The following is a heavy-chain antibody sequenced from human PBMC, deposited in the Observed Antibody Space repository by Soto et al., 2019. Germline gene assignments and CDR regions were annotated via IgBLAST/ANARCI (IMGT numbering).Heavy chain of an antibody. D-gene: IGHD2-2*01. Sequence: QVQLVQSGAEVKKPGSSVKVSCKASGGTSSSYAISWVRQAPGQGLEWMGGIIPMFGTANYAQKFQGRVTSTADKSTTTAYMELSSLRSEDTAVYYCASAPIVVVPGALDYSYDMDVWSQGTTVTVSS. V-gene: IGHV1-69*06. CDR2: IIPMFGTA. J-gene: IGHJ6*02. CDR1: GGTSSSYA. CDR3: ASAPIVVVPGALDYSYDMDV.